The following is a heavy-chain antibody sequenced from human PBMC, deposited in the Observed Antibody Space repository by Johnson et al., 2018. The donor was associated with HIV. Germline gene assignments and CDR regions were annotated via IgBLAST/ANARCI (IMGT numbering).Heavy chain of an antibody. CDR3: VKDLYCTGGICRTEAFDM. V-gene: IGHV3-23*04. CDR2: LTPSGGGT. CDR1: GFTFSTYA. D-gene: IGHD2-8*02. J-gene: IGHJ3*02. Sequence: VQLVESGGGLVQPGGSLRLSCAASGFTFSTYAMSWVRQAPGKGPEWVSALTPSGGGTYYADSVQGRFTISRDNSKNTLYLQMGSLRVEDTAVYYCVKDLYCTGGICRTEAFDMWGQGTMVTVSS.